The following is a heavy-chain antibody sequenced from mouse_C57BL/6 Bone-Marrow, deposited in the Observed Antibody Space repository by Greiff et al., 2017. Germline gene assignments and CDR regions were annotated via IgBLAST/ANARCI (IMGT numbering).Heavy chain of an antibody. CDR2: IHPTSGST. CDR1: GYTFTSYW. Sequence: QVQLQQPGAELVKPGASVQLSCKASGYTFTSYWMHWVKQRPGQGLEWIGMIHPTSGSTNYNEKFTSKATLTVDKASSTADMQLSSLTSEDSAVYYCARGDYYGSSLDYWGQGTTLTVSS. CDR3: ARGDYYGSSLDY. D-gene: IGHD1-1*01. J-gene: IGHJ2*01. V-gene: IGHV1-64*01.